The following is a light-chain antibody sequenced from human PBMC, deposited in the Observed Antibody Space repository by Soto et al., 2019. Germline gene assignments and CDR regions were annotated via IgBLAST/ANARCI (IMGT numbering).Light chain of an antibody. CDR3: SSYTSSSTL. V-gene: IGLV2-14*03. CDR2: DVS. CDR1: SSDVGGYNY. J-gene: IGLJ2*01. Sequence: QSALSQPASVSGSPGQSITISCTGTSSDVGGYNYVSWYQQHPGKAPKLILHDVSNRPSGVSDRFSGSKSGNTASLTISGLQAEDEGDYYCSSYTSSSTLFGGGTQLTVL.